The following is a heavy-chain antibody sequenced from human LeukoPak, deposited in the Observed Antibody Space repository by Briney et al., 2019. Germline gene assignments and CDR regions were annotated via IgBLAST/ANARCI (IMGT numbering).Heavy chain of an antibody. CDR3: ARGGYYDILTGYSFYGMDV. J-gene: IGHJ6*02. Sequence: PGGSLRLSCAASGFTFSSYGMHWVRQAPGKGLEWVAVISNDGSNTYNADSVKGRFTISRDNSKKTLYLQMNSLRAEDSAVYYCARGGYYDILTGYSFYGMDVWGQGTTVTVSS. CDR2: ISNDGSNT. V-gene: IGHV3-33*01. D-gene: IGHD3-9*01. CDR1: GFTFSSYG.